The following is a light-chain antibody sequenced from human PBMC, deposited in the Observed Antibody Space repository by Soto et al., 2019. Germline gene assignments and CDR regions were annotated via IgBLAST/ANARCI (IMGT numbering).Light chain of an antibody. CDR3: SSYSSGSTLYV. V-gene: IGLV2-8*01. CDR2: QVT. J-gene: IGLJ1*01. CDR1: SSDIGAYNY. Sequence: QSALTQPPSASGSPGQSVTISYTGASSDIGAYNYVSWYRQYPDKAPKLLVYQVTKRPSGVPDRFSGSKSGNTAALTVSGLQAEDEADYHCSSYSSGSTLYVFGTGTKLTVL.